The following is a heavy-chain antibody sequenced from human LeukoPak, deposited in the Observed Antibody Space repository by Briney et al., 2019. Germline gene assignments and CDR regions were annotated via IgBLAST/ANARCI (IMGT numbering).Heavy chain of an antibody. D-gene: IGHD2-8*01. J-gene: IGHJ5*02. CDR1: GGSISSYY. V-gene: IGHV4-59*12. CDR2: IYYSGST. Sequence: PSETLSLTCTVSGGSISSYYWSWIRQPPGKGLEWIGYIYYSGSTNYNPSLKSRVTISVDTSKNQFSLKLSSVTAADTAVYYCARDLMGYWFDPWGQGTLVTVSS. CDR3: ARDLMGYWFDP.